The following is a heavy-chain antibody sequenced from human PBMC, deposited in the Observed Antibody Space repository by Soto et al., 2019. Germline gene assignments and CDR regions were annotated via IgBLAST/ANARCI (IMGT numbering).Heavy chain of an antibody. CDR3: ASTLPRYSYGSGFDY. J-gene: IGHJ4*02. CDR2: IIPIFGTA. CDR1: GGTFSSYA. D-gene: IGHD5-18*01. Sequence: SVKVSFKASGGTFSSYAISWVRQAPGQGLEWMGGIIPIFGTANYAQKFQGRVTITADESTSTAYMELSSLRSEDTAVYYCASTLPRYSYGSGFDYWGQGTLVTVSS. V-gene: IGHV1-69*13.